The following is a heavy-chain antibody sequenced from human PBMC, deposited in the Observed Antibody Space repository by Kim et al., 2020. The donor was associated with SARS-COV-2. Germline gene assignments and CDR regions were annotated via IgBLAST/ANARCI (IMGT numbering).Heavy chain of an antibody. CDR3: AAADDYAGNDY. J-gene: IGHJ4*02. V-gene: IGHV3-21*01. Sequence: GGSLRLSCAAPGFTFSTYSMNWVRQAPGKGLEWVSSISGSSTYIFYADSVRGRFTISRDNAKNSLYLHMNSLRAEDTAVYYCAAADDYAGNDYWGQGTLV. D-gene: IGHD4-17*01. CDR1: GFTFSTYS. CDR2: ISGSSTYI.